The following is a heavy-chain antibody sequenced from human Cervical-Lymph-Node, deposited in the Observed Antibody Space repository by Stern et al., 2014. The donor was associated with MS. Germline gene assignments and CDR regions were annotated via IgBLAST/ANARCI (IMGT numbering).Heavy chain of an antibody. V-gene: IGHV1-69*09. CDR3: ARASGETNFYYGMAV. J-gene: IGHJ6*02. Sequence: VQLVESGAEVKKPGSSVKVSCKASGGSFSSLTISWVRQATGQGLEWMGRITPILGLPNYAQKFQGRVTITADKSTSTAYMELTSLRSEDTAVYFCARASGETNFYYGMAVWGQGTTVTVSS. CDR2: ITPILGLP. CDR1: GGSFSSLT. D-gene: IGHD3-10*01.